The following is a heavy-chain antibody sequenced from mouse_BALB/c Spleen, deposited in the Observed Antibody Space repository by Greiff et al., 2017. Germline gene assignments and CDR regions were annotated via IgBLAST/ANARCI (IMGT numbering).Heavy chain of an antibody. J-gene: IGHJ4*01. Sequence: QVQLKESGPGLVAPSQSLSITCTVTGFSLTSYGVHWVRQPPGKGLEWLGVIWAGGSTNYNSALMSRLSISKDNSKSQVFLKMNSLQTDDTAMYYCARGDYGSIMDYWGQGTSVTVSS. CDR2: IWAGGST. CDR3: ARGDYGSIMDY. D-gene: IGHD1-1*01. V-gene: IGHV2-9*02. CDR1: GFSLTSYG.